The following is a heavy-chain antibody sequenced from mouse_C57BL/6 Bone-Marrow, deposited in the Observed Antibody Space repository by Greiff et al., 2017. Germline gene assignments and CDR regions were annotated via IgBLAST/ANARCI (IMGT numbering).Heavy chain of an antibody. V-gene: IGHV1-50*01. D-gene: IGHD2-5*01. CDR2: IDPSDSYT. Sequence: QVQLQQPGAELVKPGASVKLSCKASSYTFTSYWMQWVKQRPGQGLEWIGEIDPSDSYTNYNQKFKGKATLTVDTSSSTAYMQLSSLTSEDSAVYYCARKSNYDYWGQGTTLTVSS. CDR1: SYTFTSYW. CDR3: ARKSNYDY. J-gene: IGHJ2*01.